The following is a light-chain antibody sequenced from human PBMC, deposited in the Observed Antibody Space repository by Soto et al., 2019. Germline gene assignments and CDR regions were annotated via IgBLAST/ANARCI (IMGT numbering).Light chain of an antibody. Sequence: EIVLTQSPGTLSLSPGERATLSCRASQSVSSSYLAWYQQKPGQAPRLLIYGASGRATGIPDRFSGSGSGTDFTLTISRLEPEDFAVYYCQQSGSSPRTFGQGTKV. CDR2: GAS. V-gene: IGKV3-20*01. CDR1: QSVSSSY. CDR3: QQSGSSPRT. J-gene: IGKJ1*01.